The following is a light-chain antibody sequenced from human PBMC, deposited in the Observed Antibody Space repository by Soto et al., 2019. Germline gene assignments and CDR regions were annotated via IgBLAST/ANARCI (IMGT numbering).Light chain of an antibody. V-gene: IGLV2-14*01. J-gene: IGLJ1*01. CDR2: DVS. Sequence: QSALTQPASVSGSPGQSITISCTGTSSDVGGYNYVSWYQQHPGKAPKLMIYDVSNRPSGVSNRFSGSKSGNTASPTISGLQAEDEADYYCSSYTSSSTPCFFGTGTKLTVL. CDR3: SSYTSSSTPCF. CDR1: SSDVGGYNY.